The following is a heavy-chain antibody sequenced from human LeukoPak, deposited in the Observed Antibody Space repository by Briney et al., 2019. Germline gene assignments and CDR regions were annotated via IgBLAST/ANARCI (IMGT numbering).Heavy chain of an antibody. V-gene: IGHV4-39*01. Sequence: SETLSLTCTVSGGSISSSSYYWGWIRQPPGKGLEWIGSIYYSGSTYYNPSLKSRVTISVDTSKNQFSLKLSSVTTADTAVYYCARLTGTGDFDYWGQGTLVTVSS. CDR3: ARLTGTGDFDY. CDR1: GGSISSSSYY. J-gene: IGHJ4*02. CDR2: IYYSGST. D-gene: IGHD1-1*01.